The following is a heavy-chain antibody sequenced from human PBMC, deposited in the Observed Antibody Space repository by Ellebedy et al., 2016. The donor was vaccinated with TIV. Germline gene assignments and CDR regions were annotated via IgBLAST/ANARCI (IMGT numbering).Heavy chain of an antibody. Sequence: RFTISRDDSKNTLYLQMNSLKTEDTAVYYCSRDRLFPIVAGTSASHYWGQGTLVTVSS. D-gene: IGHD6-19*01. J-gene: IGHJ4*02. V-gene: IGHV3-15*01. CDR3: SRDRLFPIVAGTSASHY.